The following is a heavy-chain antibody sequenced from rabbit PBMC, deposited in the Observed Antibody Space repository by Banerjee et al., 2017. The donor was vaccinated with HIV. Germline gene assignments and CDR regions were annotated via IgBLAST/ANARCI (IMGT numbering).Heavy chain of an antibody. D-gene: IGHD4-1*01. CDR3: ARHYNSGWDL. Sequence: QEQLEESGGDLVQPGGSLTLTCTASGFSLSSYGMGWVRQAPGKGLEWVAYIGILLNRYYATWVNGRFTISSDNAQNSVSLQMNSLTAADTATYFCARHYNSGWDLWGPGTLVTVS. CDR2: IGILLNR. J-gene: IGHJ4*01. V-gene: IGHV1S47*01. CDR1: GFSLSSYG.